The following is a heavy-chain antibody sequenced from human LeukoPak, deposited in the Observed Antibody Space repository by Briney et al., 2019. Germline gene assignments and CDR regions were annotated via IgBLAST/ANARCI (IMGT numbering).Heavy chain of an antibody. CDR2: ISYDGSNK. Sequence: GGSLRLSCAASGFTFSSYGMHWVRQAPGKGLEWVAVISYDGSNKYYADSVKGRFTISRDNSKNTLYLQMNSLRAEDTAVYYCATIPVAGTNYWGQGTLVTVSS. D-gene: IGHD6-19*01. J-gene: IGHJ4*02. CDR1: GFTFSSYG. CDR3: ATIPVAGTNY. V-gene: IGHV3-30*03.